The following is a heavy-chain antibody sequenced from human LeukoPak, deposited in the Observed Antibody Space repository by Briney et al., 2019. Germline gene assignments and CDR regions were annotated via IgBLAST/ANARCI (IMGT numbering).Heavy chain of an antibody. CDR1: GFTFSDYS. Sequence: PGGSLRLSCVASGFTFSDYSMHWVRQAPGKGLEWVSYISSSGNTIYYADSVKGRFTISRDNAKNSLYLQMNSLRAEDTAVYYCARGRRYGDYWGQGTLVTVSS. V-gene: IGHV3-48*04. J-gene: IGHJ4*02. D-gene: IGHD3-16*01. CDR3: ARGRRYGDY. CDR2: ISSSGNTI.